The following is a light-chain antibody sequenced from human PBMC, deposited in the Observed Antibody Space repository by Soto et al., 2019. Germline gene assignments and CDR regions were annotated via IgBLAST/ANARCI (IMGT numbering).Light chain of an antibody. J-gene: IGKJ4*01. Sequence: EIVLTQSPATLSLSPGERATLSCRASQSVSRYLAWYQQKPGQAPRLLIYDASNRATGIPARFSGNGSGTDFTLTISSLEPEDFGVYYCQQRSNWPPLTFGGGTKGDIK. V-gene: IGKV3-11*01. CDR2: DAS. CDR3: QQRSNWPPLT. CDR1: QSVSRY.